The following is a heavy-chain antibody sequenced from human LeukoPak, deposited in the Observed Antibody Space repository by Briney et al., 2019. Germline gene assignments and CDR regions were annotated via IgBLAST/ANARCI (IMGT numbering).Heavy chain of an antibody. Sequence: GESLKISCKASGYSFTNYWIGWVHQMPGKGLEWMGIIYPGDSDTRYSPSSQGQVTISVDKTISTAYLQWSSLKASDTAMYYCARPVEMATINSFHIWGQGTMVTVSS. CDR1: GYSFTNYW. D-gene: IGHD5-24*01. J-gene: IGHJ3*02. CDR2: IYPGDSDT. V-gene: IGHV5-51*07. CDR3: ARPVEMATINSFHI.